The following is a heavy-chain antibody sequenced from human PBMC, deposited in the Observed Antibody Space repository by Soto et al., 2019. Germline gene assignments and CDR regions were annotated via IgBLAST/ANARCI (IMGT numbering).Heavy chain of an antibody. CDR1: GGSVSSGRYY. Sequence: QVQLQESGPGLVKPSETLSLTCTVSGGSVSSGRYYWSWSRQPPGKGLEWIGYIYYSGRTSYNSSLKSRVPITVGPFKNQFPLKLSSVTAADTAIYYCARSGAGSGWLGGQGTLVTVSS. D-gene: IGHD6-19*01. J-gene: IGHJ4*02. V-gene: IGHV4-61*01. CDR3: ARSGAGSGWL. CDR2: IYYSGRT.